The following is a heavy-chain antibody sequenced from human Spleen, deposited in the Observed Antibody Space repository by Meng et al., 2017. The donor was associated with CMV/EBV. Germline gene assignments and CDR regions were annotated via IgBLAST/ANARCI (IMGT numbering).Heavy chain of an antibody. CDR3: ARDPPTIFGVDHNNWFDP. CDR1: YTFTGYD. CDR2: INPNSGGT. Sequence: YTFTGYDMHWVRQAPGQGLEWMGWINPNSGGTNYAQKFQGRVTMTRDTSISTAYMELSRLRSDDTAVYYCARDPPTIFGVDHNNWFDPWGQGTLVTVSS. J-gene: IGHJ5*02. V-gene: IGHV1-2*02. D-gene: IGHD3-3*01.